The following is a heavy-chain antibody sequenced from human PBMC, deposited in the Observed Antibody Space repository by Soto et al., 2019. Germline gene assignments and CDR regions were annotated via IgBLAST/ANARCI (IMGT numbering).Heavy chain of an antibody. D-gene: IGHD2-2*01. V-gene: IGHV4-59*11. CDR2: IYYRGTT. CDR1: GVSTSNHY. Sequence: PSETLSLTCIVSGVSTSNHYWTWIRKPPGQGPEWIGCIYYRGTTNYNASFNSRVTISVDTSKNQFSLKLTSVTTADTAVYYCARGGGSPYHDHEFDYWGQGILVTVSS. J-gene: IGHJ4*02. CDR3: ARGGGSPYHDHEFDY.